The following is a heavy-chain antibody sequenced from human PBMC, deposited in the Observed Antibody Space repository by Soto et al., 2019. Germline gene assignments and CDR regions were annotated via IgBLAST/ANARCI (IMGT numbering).Heavy chain of an antibody. J-gene: IGHJ4*02. CDR1: GYTFTSYG. D-gene: IGHD3-10*01. CDR3: ARDFTIRGPLDY. Sequence: GGSVEVSCKASGYTFTSYGISWGRQAPGQGLEWMGWISAYNGNTNYAQKLQGRVTMTTDTSTSTAYMELRSLRSDDTAVYYCARDFTIRGPLDYWGQGTLVTVSS. V-gene: IGHV1-18*01. CDR2: ISAYNGNT.